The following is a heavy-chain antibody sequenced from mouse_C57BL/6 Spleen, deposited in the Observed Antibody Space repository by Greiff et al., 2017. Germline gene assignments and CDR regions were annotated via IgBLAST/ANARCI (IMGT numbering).Heavy chain of an antibody. Sequence: QVQLQQSGAELVKPGASVKISCKASGYAFSSYWMNWVKQRPGKGLEWMGQIYPGDGDTNYNGNFKGKATLTADKSSSTAYMQLSSLTSEASAVYFCARRRSGYFDYWGQGTTLTVSS. CDR2: IYPGDGDT. V-gene: IGHV1-80*01. J-gene: IGHJ2*01. CDR1: GYAFSSYW. CDR3: ARRRSGYFDY.